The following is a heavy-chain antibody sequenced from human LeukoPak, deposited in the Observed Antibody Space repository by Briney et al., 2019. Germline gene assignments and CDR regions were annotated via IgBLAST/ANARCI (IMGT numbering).Heavy chain of an antibody. V-gene: IGHV3-53*01. CDR3: ARRGDGGRSFDL. J-gene: IGHJ4*02. CDR1: GFTVSSNY. CDR2: IYSGGTT. Sequence: GGSLRLSCAASGFTVSSNYMSWVRQAPGKGLEWVSLIYSGGTTYYADSVKGRFTISGDNSKNTLYLQMNSLRAEDTAVYYCARRGDGGRSFDLWGQGTLVTVSS. D-gene: IGHD4-23*01.